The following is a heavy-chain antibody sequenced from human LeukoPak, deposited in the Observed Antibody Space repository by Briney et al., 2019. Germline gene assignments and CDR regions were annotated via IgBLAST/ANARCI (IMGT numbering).Heavy chain of an antibody. D-gene: IGHD6-13*01. J-gene: IGHJ4*02. CDR1: AFTFSSYS. CDR2: ISSSGSTI. CDR3: ARDRFIAAAYYFDY. Sequence: GGSLRLSCAASAFTFSSYSMNWVRQAPGKGLEWVSYISSSGSTIYYADSVKGRFTISRDNAKNSLYLQMNSLRAEDTAVYYCARDRFIAAAYYFDYWGQGTLVTVSS. V-gene: IGHV3-48*04.